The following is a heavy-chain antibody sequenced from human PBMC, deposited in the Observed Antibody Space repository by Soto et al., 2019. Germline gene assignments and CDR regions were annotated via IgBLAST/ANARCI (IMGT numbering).Heavy chain of an antibody. CDR1: GFTFVSYA. D-gene: IGHD2-2*01. CDR2: ISSDGRPT. Sequence: GGSLRLSCSVFGFTFVSYAMHWVRQAPGKGLEYVSSISSDGRPTYYADSVKGRFTISRDNSKSTLYLQMSSLRPEDTAVYYCGRCSSTSCHLGSDYWGQGTLVTVSS. CDR3: GRCSSTSCHLGSDY. V-gene: IGHV3-64D*06. J-gene: IGHJ4*02.